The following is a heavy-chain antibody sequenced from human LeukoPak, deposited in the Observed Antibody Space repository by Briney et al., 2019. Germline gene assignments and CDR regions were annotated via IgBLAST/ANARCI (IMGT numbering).Heavy chain of an antibody. D-gene: IGHD3/OR15-3a*01. Sequence: PGGSLRLSCVASGFTFGKYWMSWVPQAPGKGLEWVANIKLDGSEKNYVDSVKGRFTISRDNTKNSLYLQMNSLRAEDTAVFYCARDQYDTWSRRGNFDSWGQGTLVIVSS. CDR3: ARDQYDTWSRRGNFDS. V-gene: IGHV3-7*03. CDR2: IKLDGSEK. CDR1: GFTFGKYW. J-gene: IGHJ4*02.